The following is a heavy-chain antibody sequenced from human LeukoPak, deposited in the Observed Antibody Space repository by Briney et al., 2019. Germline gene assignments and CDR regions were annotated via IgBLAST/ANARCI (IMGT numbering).Heavy chain of an antibody. V-gene: IGHV5-51*01. CDR3: VSSKRDTSQLLPGSLDAFDI. Sequence: GESLKISCKGSGYSFTTYWIAWVRQVPGKGLEWMGTIYPGDSDTRYSPSFQGQVTISADKSISTAYLQWSSLKASDTAMYYCVSSKRDTSQLLPGSLDAFDIWGKGTTVTVSS. CDR1: GYSFTTYW. CDR2: IYPGDSDT. J-gene: IGHJ3*02. D-gene: IGHD3-10*01.